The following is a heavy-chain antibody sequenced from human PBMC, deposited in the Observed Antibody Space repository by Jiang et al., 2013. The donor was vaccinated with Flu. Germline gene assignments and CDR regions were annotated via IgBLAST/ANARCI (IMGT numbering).Heavy chain of an antibody. CDR2: ISWNTGSI. CDR1: DYA. CDR3: AKDINGGNVGEIDY. J-gene: IGHJ4*02. V-gene: IGHV3-9*01. Sequence: DYAMHWVRQAPGRAWSGSSSISWNTGSIGYADSVKGRFTISRDNAKSSLYLQMNSLRAEDTALYYCAKDINGGNVGEIDYWGQGTLVTVSS. D-gene: IGHD4-23*01.